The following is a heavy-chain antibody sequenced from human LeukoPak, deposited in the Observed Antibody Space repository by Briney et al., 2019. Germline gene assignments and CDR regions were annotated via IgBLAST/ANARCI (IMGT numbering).Heavy chain of an antibody. CDR2: IYPGDSDT. CDR3: ARAPILEVQTTNWFDP. CDR1: GYSFTSYW. D-gene: IGHD3-3*01. V-gene: IGHV5-51*01. J-gene: IGHJ5*02. Sequence: GESPKISCKGSGYSFTSYWIGWVRQMPGKGLEWMGIIYPGDSDTRYSPSFQGQVTISADKSISTAYLQWSSLKASDTAMYYCARAPILEVQTTNWFDPWGQGTLVTVSS.